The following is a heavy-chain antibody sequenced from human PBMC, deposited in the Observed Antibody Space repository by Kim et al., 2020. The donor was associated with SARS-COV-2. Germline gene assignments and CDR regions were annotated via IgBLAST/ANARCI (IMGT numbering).Heavy chain of an antibody. J-gene: IGHJ4*02. V-gene: IGHV1-18*01. CDR3: ARVRGMATIMSLDY. CDR1: GYTFTSYG. Sequence: ASVKVSCKASGYTFTSYGISWVRQAPGQGLEWMGWISAYNGNTNYAQKLQGRVTMTTDTSTSTAYMELRSLRSDDTAVYYCARVRGMATIMSLDYWGQGTLVTVSS. D-gene: IGHD5-12*01. CDR2: ISAYNGNT.